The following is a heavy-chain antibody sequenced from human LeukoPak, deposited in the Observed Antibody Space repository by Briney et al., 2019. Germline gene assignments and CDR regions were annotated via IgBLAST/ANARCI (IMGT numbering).Heavy chain of an antibody. Sequence: GGSLRLSCAASGFTFSSYWMHWVRQAPGKGLEWVSRINSDGSSTSYADSVKGRFTISRDNAKNTLYLQMNSLRAEDTAVYYCARAHGSGSYDYWGQGTLVTVSS. CDR2: INSDGSST. V-gene: IGHV3-74*01. D-gene: IGHD3-10*01. CDR1: GFTFSSYW. CDR3: ARAHGSGSYDY. J-gene: IGHJ4*02.